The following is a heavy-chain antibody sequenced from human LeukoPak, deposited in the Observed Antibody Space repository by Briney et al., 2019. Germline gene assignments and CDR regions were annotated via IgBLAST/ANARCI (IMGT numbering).Heavy chain of an antibody. D-gene: IGHD1-1*01. V-gene: IGHV3-74*01. Sequence: GGSLRLSCAASGFTFSNYWFHWVRQAPGAGLVWVSRINHDGRNPAYADSVKGRFTISRDNAKNTVYLQMNSLRTEDTAVYYCARPPGTSPCFDYWGQGILVTVSS. CDR3: ARPPGTSPCFDY. CDR2: INHDGRNP. J-gene: IGHJ4*02. CDR1: GFTFSNYW.